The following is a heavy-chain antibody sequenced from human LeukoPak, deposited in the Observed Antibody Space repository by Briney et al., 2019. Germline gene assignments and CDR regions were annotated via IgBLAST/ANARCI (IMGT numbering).Heavy chain of an antibody. Sequence: GGSLRLSCAASGFSFSSYAMHWVRQAPGKGLEYVSAISSNGGSTYYANSVKGRFTISRDNSKNTLYLQMGSLRAEDMAVYYCARDSSSIAAAGIGYWGQGTLVTVSS. CDR3: ARDSSSIAAAGIGY. V-gene: IGHV3-64*01. D-gene: IGHD6-13*01. J-gene: IGHJ4*02. CDR1: GFSFSSYA. CDR2: ISSNGGST.